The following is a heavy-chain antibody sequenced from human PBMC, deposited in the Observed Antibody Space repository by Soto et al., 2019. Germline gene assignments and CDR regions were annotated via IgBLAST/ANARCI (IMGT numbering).Heavy chain of an antibody. J-gene: IGHJ1*01. Sequence: PGGSLRLSCAASGFTFSSYSMNWVRQAPGKGLEWVSSISSSSYIYYADSVKGRFTISRDNAKNSLYLQMNSLRAEDTAVYYCARAPSTGYFDWLLYREYFQHWGQGTLVTVSS. D-gene: IGHD3-9*01. CDR1: GFTFSSYS. CDR3: ARAPSTGYFDWLLYREYFQH. CDR2: ISSSSYI. V-gene: IGHV3-21*01.